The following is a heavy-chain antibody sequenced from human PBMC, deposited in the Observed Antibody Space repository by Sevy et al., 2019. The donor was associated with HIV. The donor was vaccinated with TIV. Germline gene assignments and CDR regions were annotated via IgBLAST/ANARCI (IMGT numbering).Heavy chain of an antibody. CDR1: GYTFTSYG. V-gene: IGHV1-18*01. Sequence: ASVKVSCKASGYTFTSYGISWVRQAPGQGLEWMGWISAYNGNTNYAQKLQGRVTMTTDTSTSTAYMELRSLRSDDTAVYYCAREDSGYSYGYGSCYGMDVWGQGTTVTVSS. CDR2: ISAYNGNT. D-gene: IGHD5-18*01. CDR3: AREDSGYSYGYGSCYGMDV. J-gene: IGHJ6*02.